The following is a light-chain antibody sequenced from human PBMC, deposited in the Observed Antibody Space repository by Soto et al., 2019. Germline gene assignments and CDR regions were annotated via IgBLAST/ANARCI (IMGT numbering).Light chain of an antibody. V-gene: IGLV1-44*01. CDR2: SND. CDR3: ATWDNSLNVVV. CDR1: DSNIGSNA. J-gene: IGLJ2*01. Sequence: QSVLTQPPSASGTPGQRVTISCSGIDSNIGSNAVNWYQQLPKTAPKLLIYSNDQRPSEVPDRFSGSKSGTSASLAISGLQSGDEATYYCATWDNSLNVVVLGGGTKLTVL.